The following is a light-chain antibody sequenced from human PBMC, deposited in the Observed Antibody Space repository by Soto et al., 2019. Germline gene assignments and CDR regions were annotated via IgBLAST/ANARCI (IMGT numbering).Light chain of an antibody. J-gene: IGLJ1*01. CDR1: SSNIGSNT. V-gene: IGLV1-44*01. CDR2: TNN. Sequence: QSVLTQPPSASGTPGQRVTISCSGGSSNIGSNTVNWYQHLPGTAPKLLIDTNNQRPSGVPDRFSGSKSGTSASLAISGLRSEDEADYYCATWDDSLNGYVFGTGTKVTVL. CDR3: ATWDDSLNGYV.